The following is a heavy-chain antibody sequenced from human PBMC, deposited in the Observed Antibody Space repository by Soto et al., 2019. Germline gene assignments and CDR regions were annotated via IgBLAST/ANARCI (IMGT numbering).Heavy chain of an antibody. CDR1: GYSFTSYW. CDR3: ARKSETPPRRYYYYGMDV. J-gene: IGHJ6*02. V-gene: IGHV5-10-1*01. Sequence: PGESLKISCKGSGYSFTSYWISWVRQMPGKGLEWMGRIDPSDSYTNYSPSSQGHVTISADKSISTAYLQWSSLKAPDTAMYYCARKSETPPRRYYYYGMDVWGQGTTVTVSS. CDR2: IDPSDSYT.